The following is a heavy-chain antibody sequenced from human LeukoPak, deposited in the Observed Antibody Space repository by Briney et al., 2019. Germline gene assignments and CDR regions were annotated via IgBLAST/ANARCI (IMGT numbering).Heavy chain of an antibody. Sequence: PSETLSLTCTVSSGSMSTYYWSWIRQPPGKGLEWIGEISYSGSTNYNPSLRSRLTISIDTSKNEFSLKLSSVTAADTAVYYCAGYKWNDIDYWGQGTLVTVSS. CDR1: SGSMSTYY. D-gene: IGHD1-20*01. CDR2: ISYSGST. V-gene: IGHV4-59*03. J-gene: IGHJ4*02. CDR3: AGYKWNDIDY.